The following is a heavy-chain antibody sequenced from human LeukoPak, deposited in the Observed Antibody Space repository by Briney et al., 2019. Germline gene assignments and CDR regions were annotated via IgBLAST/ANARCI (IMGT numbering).Heavy chain of an antibody. CDR2: ISYDGSNK. CDR3: AREAVPAAEGWFDP. J-gene: IGHJ5*02. V-gene: IGHV3-30*04. CDR1: GFTFSSYA. D-gene: IGHD2-2*01. Sequence: GGSLRLSCAASGFTFSSYAMHWVRQAPGKGLEWVAVISYDGSNKYYADSVKGRFTISRDNSKNTLYLQMNSLRAEDTAVYYCAREAVPAAEGWFDPWGQGTLVTVSS.